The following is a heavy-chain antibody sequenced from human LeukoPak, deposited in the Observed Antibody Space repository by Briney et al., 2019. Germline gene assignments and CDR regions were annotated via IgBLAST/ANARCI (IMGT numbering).Heavy chain of an antibody. D-gene: IGHD3-22*01. CDR2: INVHTGVA. CDR3: ARTHDDRSAYYSPAGD. J-gene: IGHJ4*02. CDR1: GYTFTGYN. Sequence: GASVKVSCKASGYTFTGYNMHWVRQAPGQGLEWMGWINVHTGVALYAPQFPGRVTMTRDTSISTANMVLSRLRSDDTAGFYCARTHDDRSAYYSPAGDWGQGTLVTVAS. V-gene: IGHV1-2*02.